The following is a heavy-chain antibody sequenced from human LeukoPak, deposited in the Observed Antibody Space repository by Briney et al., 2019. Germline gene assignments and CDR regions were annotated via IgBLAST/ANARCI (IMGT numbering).Heavy chain of an antibody. J-gene: IGHJ4*02. CDR3: ARALYYYDSGGYYDTQYFDY. V-gene: IGHV4-39*07. CDR2: IYDSGST. Sequence: KASETLSLTCTVSGGSIRSSYYYWGWIRQPPGKGLEWIGSIYDSGSTYYNPSLKSRVTISVDTSKNQFSLRLSSVTAADTAVYYCARALYYYDSGGYYDTQYFDYWGQGTLVTVSS. CDR1: GGSIRSSYYY. D-gene: IGHD3-22*01.